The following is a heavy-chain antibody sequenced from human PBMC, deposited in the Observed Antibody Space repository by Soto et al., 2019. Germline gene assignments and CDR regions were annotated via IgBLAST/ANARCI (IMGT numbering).Heavy chain of an antibody. CDR1: GFTFSSYA. V-gene: IGHV3-30-3*01. J-gene: IGHJ3*02. D-gene: IGHD2-21*02. Sequence: ESGGGVVQPGRSLRLSCAASGFTFSSYAMHWVRQAPGKGLEWVAVISYDGSNKYYADSVKGRFTISRDNSKNTLYLQMNSLRAEHTAVYYCARYIVVVTATYAFDIWGQGTMVTVSS. CDR2: ISYDGSNK. CDR3: ARYIVVVTATYAFDI.